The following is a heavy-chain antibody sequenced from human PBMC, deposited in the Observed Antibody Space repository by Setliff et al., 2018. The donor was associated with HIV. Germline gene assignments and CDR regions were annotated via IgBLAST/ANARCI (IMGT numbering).Heavy chain of an antibody. CDR3: AGPRGDEAFDI. V-gene: IGHV1-69*10. J-gene: IGHJ3*02. Sequence: ASVKVSCKASGGTSSTHAINWVRQAPGQGLEWMGQIISILDITTYAQSLQGRVTITADESTSTFYMELSSLRSADTAVYYCAGPRGDEAFDIWGQGTKVTVSS. CDR2: IISILDIT. CDR1: GGTSSTHA. D-gene: IGHD3-10*01.